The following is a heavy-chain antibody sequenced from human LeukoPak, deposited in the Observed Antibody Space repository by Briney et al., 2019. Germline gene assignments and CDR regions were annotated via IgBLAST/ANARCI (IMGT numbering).Heavy chain of an antibody. J-gene: IGHJ4*02. D-gene: IGHD3-10*01. V-gene: IGHV1-2*06. CDR1: GYTFTGYY. Sequence: ASVKVSCKASGYTFTGYYMHWVRQAPGQGLEWIGRINPNSGGTNYAQKFQGRVTMTRDTSISTAYMELSRLRSDDTAVYYCARELWFRESLLNYWGQGTLVTVSS. CDR2: INPNSGGT. CDR3: ARELWFRESLLNY.